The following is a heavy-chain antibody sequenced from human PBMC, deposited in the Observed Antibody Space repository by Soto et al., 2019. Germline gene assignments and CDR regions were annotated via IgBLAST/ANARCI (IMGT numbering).Heavy chain of an antibody. CDR3: ARVSSIAVHVIDY. CDR1: GGTFSSYA. V-gene: IGHV1-69*06. Sequence: SVKVSCKASGGTFSSYAISWVRQAPGQGLEWMGGIIPIFGTANYAQKFQGRVTITADKSTSTAYMELSSLRSEDTAVYYCARVSSIAVHVIDYWGQGTLVTVSS. D-gene: IGHD6-6*01. CDR2: IIPIFGTA. J-gene: IGHJ4*02.